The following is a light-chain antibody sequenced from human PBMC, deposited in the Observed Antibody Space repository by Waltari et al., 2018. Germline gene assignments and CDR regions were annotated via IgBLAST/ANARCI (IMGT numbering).Light chain of an antibody. J-gene: IGLJ3*02. CDR1: SLRSSY. CDR3: SSRNGRANQVV. V-gene: IGLV3-19*01. CDR2: GKD. Sequence: SSELTQDPAVSVALGQTVRFTCQGDSLRSSYASWYQLKPGQAPVLVIYGKDKRPSGIPDRISGYSSGTTSSLTITGAQAEDEADYYCSSRNGRANQVVFAGGTK.